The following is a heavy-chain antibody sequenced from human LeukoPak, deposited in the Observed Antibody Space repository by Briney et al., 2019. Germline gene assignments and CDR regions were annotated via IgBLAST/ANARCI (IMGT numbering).Heavy chain of an antibody. D-gene: IGHD3-10*01. V-gene: IGHV3-30*02. Sequence: PGESLRLSCAASGFTFRNYAMSWVRQAPGKGLEWVAFIRYDGSNKYYADSVKGRFTISRDNSKNTLYLQMNSLRAEDTAVYYCASLGYGSGSYQVPFDYWGQGTLVTVSS. CDR1: GFTFRNYA. CDR3: ASLGYGSGSYQVPFDY. CDR2: IRYDGSNK. J-gene: IGHJ4*02.